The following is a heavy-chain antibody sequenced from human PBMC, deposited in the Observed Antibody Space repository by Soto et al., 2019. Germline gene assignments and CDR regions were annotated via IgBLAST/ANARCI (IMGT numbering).Heavy chain of an antibody. D-gene: IGHD6-13*01. CDR3: ASGRQQLAEDFVDSGSYGMDV. V-gene: IGHV1-18*01. J-gene: IGHJ6*02. CDR1: GYTFPTYV. Sequence: QVQLVQSGGEVTKPGASVKVSCKASGYTFPTYVVTWVRQAPGQGLEWMGWINAHNANTNYAQKFQGRVIMTTDTSTSTAYMELGSLTAEDTAVYYCASGRQQLAEDFVDSGSYGMDVWGQGTTVTVSS. CDR2: INAHNANT.